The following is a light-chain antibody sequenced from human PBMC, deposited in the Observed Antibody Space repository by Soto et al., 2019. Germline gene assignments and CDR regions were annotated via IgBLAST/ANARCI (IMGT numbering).Light chain of an antibody. Sequence: EIVLTQSPGTLSLSPGERATLSCRASQSVDNGYLARYQQKPGQAPRLLIYGASSRATGIPDRFGGSGAGTDFTLTVSRLEPEDFAVYYCQQYGSSQWTFGQGTKVDIK. CDR3: QQYGSSQWT. J-gene: IGKJ1*01. CDR1: QSVDNGY. CDR2: GAS. V-gene: IGKV3-20*01.